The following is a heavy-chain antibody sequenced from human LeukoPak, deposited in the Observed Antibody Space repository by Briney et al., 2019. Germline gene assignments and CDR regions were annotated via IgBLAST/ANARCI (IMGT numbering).Heavy chain of an antibody. V-gene: IGHV4-39*07. J-gene: IGHJ4*02. CDR2: INHSGST. D-gene: IGHD5-24*01. CDR3: ARKWLFDY. CDR1: GGSISSGDYY. Sequence: SETLSLTCTVSGGSISSGDYYWSWIRQPPGKGLEWIGEINHSGSTNYNPSLKSRVTISVDTSKNQFSLKLSSVTAADTAVYYCARKWLFDYWGQGTLVTVSS.